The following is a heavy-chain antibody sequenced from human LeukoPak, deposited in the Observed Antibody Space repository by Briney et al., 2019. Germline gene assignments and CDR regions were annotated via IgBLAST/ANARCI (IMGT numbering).Heavy chain of an antibody. J-gene: IGHJ3*02. CDR1: GFTFSSYS. D-gene: IGHD1-26*01. V-gene: IGHV3-21*01. Sequence: GGSLRLSCAASGFTFSSYSMNWVRQAPGKGLEWVSSISSSSSYIYYADSVKGRFTISRDNAKNSVYLQMNSLRAEDTAVYYCARGMWELPLDAFDIWGQGTMVTVPS. CDR2: ISSSSSYI. CDR3: ARGMWELPLDAFDI.